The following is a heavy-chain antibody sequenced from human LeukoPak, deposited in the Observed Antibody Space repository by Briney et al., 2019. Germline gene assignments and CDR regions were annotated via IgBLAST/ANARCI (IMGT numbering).Heavy chain of an antibody. CDR1: GFTFSSYA. D-gene: IGHD2/OR15-2a*01. CDR2: FSSNGGST. V-gene: IGHV3-64*01. CDR3: ARSRNRGSFDY. Sequence: GVSLRLSCAASGFTFSSYAMHWVRQAPGKGLEYVSAFSSNGGSTYYANSVKGRFTISRDNSKDTLYLQMGSLRAEDMAVYYCARSRNRGSFDYWRQGPLATVSS. J-gene: IGHJ4*01.